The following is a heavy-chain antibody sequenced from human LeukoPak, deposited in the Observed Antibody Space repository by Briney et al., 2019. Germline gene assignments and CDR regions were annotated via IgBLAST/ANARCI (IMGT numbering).Heavy chain of an antibody. V-gene: IGHV3-30*02. D-gene: IGHD1-26*01. CDR3: ARDPTYYLRYGYFDS. Sequence: GGSLRLSCAASGFTFSSYGMHWVRQAPGKGLEWVAFIRYDGSNKYYADSVKGRFTISRDNSKNTLYLQMNSLRAEDTAVYYCARDPTYYLRYGYFDSWGQGTLVTVSS. J-gene: IGHJ4*02. CDR2: IRYDGSNK. CDR1: GFTFSSYG.